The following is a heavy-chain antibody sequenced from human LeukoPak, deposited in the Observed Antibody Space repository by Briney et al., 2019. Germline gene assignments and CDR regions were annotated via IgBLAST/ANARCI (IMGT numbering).Heavy chain of an antibody. V-gene: IGHV3-7*05. CDR2: IKDGGSEK. CDR1: GFTFSDYS. Sequence: PGGSLRLSCAASGFTFSDYSMTWVRQAPGKGLEWVATIKDGGSEKYYVDSVKGRFTISRDNAGNSVHLQMNSLRAEDTAVYYCAGKRYWGQGTLVIVSS. J-gene: IGHJ4*02. CDR3: AGKRY.